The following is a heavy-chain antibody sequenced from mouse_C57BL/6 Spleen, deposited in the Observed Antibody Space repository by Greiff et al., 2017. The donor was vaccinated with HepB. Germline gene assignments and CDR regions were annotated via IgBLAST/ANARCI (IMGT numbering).Heavy chain of an antibody. J-gene: IGHJ3*01. D-gene: IGHD2-3*01. CDR1: GYTFTNYW. V-gene: IGHV1-63*01. Sequence: VKLMESGAELVRPGTSVKMSCKASGYTFTNYWIGWAKQRPGHGLEWIGDIYPGGGYTNYNEKFKGKATLTADKSSSTAYMQFSSLTSEDSAIYYCASFYDGQAWFAYWGQGTLVTVSA. CDR3: ASFYDGQAWFAY. CDR2: IYPGGGYT.